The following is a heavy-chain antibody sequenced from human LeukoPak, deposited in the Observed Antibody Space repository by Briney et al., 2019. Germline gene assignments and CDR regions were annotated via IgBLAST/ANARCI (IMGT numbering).Heavy chain of an antibody. CDR1: GFTFSSYG. J-gene: IGHJ5*02. D-gene: IGHD3-3*01. V-gene: IGHV3-9*01. CDR2: ISWNSGSI. CDR3: ARERSGQPLNWFDP. Sequence: PGRSLRLSCAASGFTFSSYGMHWVRQAPGKGLEWVSGISWNSGSIGYADFVKGRFTISRDNAKNSLYLQMNSLKPEDTALYYCARERSGQPLNWFDPWGQGTLVTVSS.